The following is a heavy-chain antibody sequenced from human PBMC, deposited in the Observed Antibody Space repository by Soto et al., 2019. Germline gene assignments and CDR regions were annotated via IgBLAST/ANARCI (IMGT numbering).Heavy chain of an antibody. CDR3: AIGPRMWLAGGGY. V-gene: IGHV4-34*01. Sequence: SETLSLTCAFYVVSFSGYYWSWIRQPPGKGLEWLGEINHSGITDYNPSLKSRITISIDTSKKQFSLKLNSVTAADTAVYYCAIGPRMWLAGGGYWGKGTQVTVSS. J-gene: IGHJ4*02. CDR1: VVSFSGYY. CDR2: INHSGIT. D-gene: IGHD6-19*01.